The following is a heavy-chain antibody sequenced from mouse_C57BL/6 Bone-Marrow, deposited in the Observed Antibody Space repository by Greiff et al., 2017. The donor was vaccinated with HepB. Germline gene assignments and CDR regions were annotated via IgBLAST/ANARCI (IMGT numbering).Heavy chain of an antibody. CDR1: GFTFSSYA. J-gene: IGHJ1*03. D-gene: IGHD2-5*01. Sequence: EVQVVESGGGLVKPGGSLKLSCAASGFTFSSYAMSWVRQTPEKRLEWVATISDGGSYTYYPDNVKGRFTISRDNAKNNLYLKMSHLKSEDTAMYYCARGGPTIVTTWYFDVWGTGTTVTVSS. V-gene: IGHV5-4*01. CDR2: ISDGGSYT. CDR3: ARGGPTIVTTWYFDV.